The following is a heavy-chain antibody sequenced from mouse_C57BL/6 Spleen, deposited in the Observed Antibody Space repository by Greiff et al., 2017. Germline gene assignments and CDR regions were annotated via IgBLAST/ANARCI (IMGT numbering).Heavy chain of an antibody. CDR2: INPNNGGT. J-gene: IGHJ3*01. CDR1: GYTFTDYY. V-gene: IGHV1-26*01. CDR3: ARGCYDYAWFAY. D-gene: IGHD2-4*01. Sequence: VQLQQSGPELVKPGASVKISCKASGYTFTDYYMNWVKQSHGKSLEWIGDINPNNGGTSYNQKFKGKATLTVDKSSSTAYMELRSLTSEDSAVYYCARGCYDYAWFAYWGQGTLVTVSA.